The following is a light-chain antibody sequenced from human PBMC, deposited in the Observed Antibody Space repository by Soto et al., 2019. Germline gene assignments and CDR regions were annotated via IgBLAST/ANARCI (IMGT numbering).Light chain of an antibody. CDR3: QQYNYWNLRT. J-gene: IGKJ1*01. Sequence: ETVMTQSPVTLSLSPGERATLSCRASQTVGDNLAWYQQKPGQPPSLLIYRASTRASGVPPRFSGSRSGTDFIVTISSLQSEDFAFYYCQQYNYWNLRTCGKGTRVEI. V-gene: IGKV3-15*01. CDR1: QTVGDN. CDR2: RAS.